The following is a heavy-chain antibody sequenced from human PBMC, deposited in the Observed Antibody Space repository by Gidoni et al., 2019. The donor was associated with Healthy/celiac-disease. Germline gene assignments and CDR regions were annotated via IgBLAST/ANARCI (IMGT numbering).Heavy chain of an antibody. J-gene: IGHJ6*02. V-gene: IGHV1-69-2*01. CDR3: ATEELGGYGGNSGHKYYYGMDV. CDR2: VDPEDGET. CDR1: GYTFTDYY. D-gene: IGHD4-17*01. Sequence: EVPLVQSGAEVTTPGATVNISCKVSGYTFTDYYMHWAQQAPGQGLEWMGLVDPEDGETIYAEKFQGRVTITADTSTDTAYMELSSLRSEDTAVYYGATEELGGYGGNSGHKYYYGMDVWGQGTTVTVSS.